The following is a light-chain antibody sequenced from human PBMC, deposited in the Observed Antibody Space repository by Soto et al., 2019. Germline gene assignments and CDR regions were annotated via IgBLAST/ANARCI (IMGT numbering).Light chain of an antibody. CDR3: QQHNSSPFT. CDR1: QSISSW. V-gene: IGKV1-5*03. J-gene: IGKJ3*01. Sequence: DIQMTQSPSTLSASVGDRVTITCRASQSISSWLAWYHQKPGKAPKLLIYKASSLESGVPSRFSGSGSGTEFTLTISSLQPDDLATYYCQQHNSSPFTFGPGTKVDIK. CDR2: KAS.